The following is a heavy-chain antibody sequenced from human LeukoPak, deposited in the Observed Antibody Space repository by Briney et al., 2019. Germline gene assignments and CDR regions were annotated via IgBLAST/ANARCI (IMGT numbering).Heavy chain of an antibody. J-gene: IGHJ6*03. D-gene: IGHD5-12*01. CDR1: GFTFSSYS. CDR2: ISSSSSYI. CDR3: ARVGGYSGYDLAFEHYYYYMDV. V-gene: IGHV3-21*01. Sequence: GGSLRLSCAASGFTFSSYSMNWVRQAPGKGLEWVSSISSSSSYIYYADSVKGRFTISRDNAKNSLYLQMNSLRAEDTAVYYCARVGGYSGYDLAFEHYYYYMDVWGKGTTVTV.